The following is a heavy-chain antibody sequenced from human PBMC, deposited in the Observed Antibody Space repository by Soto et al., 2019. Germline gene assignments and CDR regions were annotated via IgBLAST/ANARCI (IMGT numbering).Heavy chain of an antibody. Sequence: EVQLLVSGGGSVQPGGSLRLSCAASGFSFSNYAMSWVRQAPGTGLEWVSAIDSGGGSTYYAASVKGRFSISRDNSMNTLYLQMNSLRAEYTAIYYCTKEHSNYPHNWFDPWGQGTLVTVSS. CDR3: TKEHSNYPHNWFDP. J-gene: IGHJ5*02. CDR1: GFSFSNYA. CDR2: IDSGGGST. D-gene: IGHD4-4*01. V-gene: IGHV3-23*01.